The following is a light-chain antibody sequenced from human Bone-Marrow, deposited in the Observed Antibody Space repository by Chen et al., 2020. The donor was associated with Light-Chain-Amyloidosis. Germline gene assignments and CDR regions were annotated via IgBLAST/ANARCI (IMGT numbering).Light chain of an antibody. J-gene: IGKJ1*01. CDR2: WAS. Sequence: DIVMSQSPDSLAVSLGERPTINCKSSQSIQYNSDNKDYLAWYQQKPGQPPKLLIYWASTRESGVPDRFRGSGSETDFTLTIRSLQANDVAVYYCQQYYSTPLTFGQGTRVEIK. CDR1: QSIQYNSDNKDY. CDR3: QQYYSTPLT. V-gene: IGKV4-1*01.